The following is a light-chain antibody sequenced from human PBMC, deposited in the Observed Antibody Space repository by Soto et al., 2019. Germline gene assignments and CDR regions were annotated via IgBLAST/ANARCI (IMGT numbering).Light chain of an antibody. V-gene: IGLV2-14*03. J-gene: IGLJ3*02. Sequence: QSALTQPASGSGFPGQSITISCTGSRSDVGGYNYVSWYQQHPPKAPKMIIYDVTSRPSGVSYRFSGSKSGNTASLTISGLQAEDEADYYCSSFTTVNTFVVFGGGTKLTVL. CDR3: SSFTTVNTFVV. CDR2: DVT. CDR1: RSDVGGYNY.